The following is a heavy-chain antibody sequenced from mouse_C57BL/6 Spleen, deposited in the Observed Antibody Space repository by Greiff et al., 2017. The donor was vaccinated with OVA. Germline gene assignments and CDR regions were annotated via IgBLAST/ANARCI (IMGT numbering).Heavy chain of an antibody. V-gene: IGHV1-15*01. CDR3: TSYDYDDPYYAMDY. J-gene: IGHJ4*01. CDR1: GYTFTDYE. CDR2: IDPETGGT. D-gene: IGHD2-4*01. Sequence: QVQLKQSGAELVRPGASVTLSCKASGYTFTDYEMHWVKQTPVHGLEWIGAIDPETGGTAYNQKFKGKAILTADKSSSTAYMELRSLTSEDSAVYYCTSYDYDDPYYAMDYWGQGTSVTVSS.